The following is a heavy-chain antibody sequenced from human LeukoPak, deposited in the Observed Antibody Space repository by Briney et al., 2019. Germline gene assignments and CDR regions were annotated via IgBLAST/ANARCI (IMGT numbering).Heavy chain of an antibody. V-gene: IGHV1-2*02. Sequence: GASVKISCKASGYIFTGYYMHWVRQAPGQGLEWMGLINPNSGGTNYAQKFQGRVAMTRDTSISTAYMELSRLRSDDTAVYYCASTPLSGSYSLHGLYYFNYWGQGTLVTVSS. J-gene: IGHJ4*02. D-gene: IGHD1-26*01. CDR3: ASTPLSGSYSLHGLYYFNY. CDR1: GYIFTGYY. CDR2: INPNSGGT.